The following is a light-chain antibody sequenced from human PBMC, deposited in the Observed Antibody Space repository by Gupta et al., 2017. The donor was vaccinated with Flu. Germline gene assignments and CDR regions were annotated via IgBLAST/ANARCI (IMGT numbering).Light chain of an antibody. Sequence: ITISCTGTSSDVGAYEYVSWYQQQPGKAPKLRIYEVTNRPSGVSNRFSGSKSRNTASLTIAGLQTEDEADYYCSSYTSTSSDVVFGGGTTLTVL. CDR1: SSDVGAYEY. V-gene: IGLV2-14*01. J-gene: IGLJ2*01. CDR2: EVT. CDR3: SSYTSTSSDVV.